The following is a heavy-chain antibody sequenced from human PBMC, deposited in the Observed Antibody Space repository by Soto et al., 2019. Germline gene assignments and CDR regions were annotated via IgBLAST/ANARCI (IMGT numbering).Heavy chain of an antibody. CDR3: TRDPNGDYVGAFDF. D-gene: IGHD2-8*01. V-gene: IGHV3-23*01. Sequence: QPGGSLRFSCVASQFTFSNYAMTWVRQPPGKGLEWVGSIRGSAGAGATHYADSVKGRFTISRDNSKNTLYLQMNSLRAEDTAVYYCTRDPNGDYVGAFDFWDQGSMVTVSS. CDR2: IRGSAGAGAT. CDR1: QFTFSNYA. J-gene: IGHJ3*01.